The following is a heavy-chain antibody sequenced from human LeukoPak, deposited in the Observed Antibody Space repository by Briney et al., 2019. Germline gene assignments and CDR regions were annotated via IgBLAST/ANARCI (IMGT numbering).Heavy chain of an antibody. J-gene: IGHJ4*02. D-gene: IGHD3-22*01. CDR1: GFTVSSNY. CDR3: ARTTYYYDSSGYFDY. Sequence: GGSLRLSCAASGFTVSSNYMSWVRQAPGKGLEWVSVIYSGGSTYYADSVKGRFTISRDNSKDTLYLQMNSLRAEDTAVYYCARTTYYYDSSGYFDYWGQGTLITVSS. CDR2: IYSGGST. V-gene: IGHV3-53*01.